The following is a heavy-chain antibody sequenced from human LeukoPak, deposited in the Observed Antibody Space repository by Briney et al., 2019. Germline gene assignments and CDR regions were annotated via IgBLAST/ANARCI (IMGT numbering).Heavy chain of an antibody. CDR3: ARYETGYLDY. V-gene: IGHV3-48*03. CDR1: GFTFSSYE. D-gene: IGHD1-1*01. Sequence: GGSLRLSCAASGFTFSSYEMNWVRQAPGKGLEGVSYISSSGSTIYYADSVKGRFTISRDNAKNSLYLQMNSLRAEDTAVYYCARYETGYLDYWGQGTLVTVSS. J-gene: IGHJ4*02. CDR2: ISSSGSTI.